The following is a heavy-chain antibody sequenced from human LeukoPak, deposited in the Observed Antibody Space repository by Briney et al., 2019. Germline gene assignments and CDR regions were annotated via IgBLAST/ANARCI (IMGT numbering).Heavy chain of an antibody. CDR1: GFTFSTYA. CDR3: AKDSSSYDWGYMDV. J-gene: IGHJ6*03. Sequence: GGSLRLSCATSGFTFSTYAMRWVRQAPGKGLEWVSGIGGSDGRTRYADSVKGRFTISRDNSKNTLYVQMNSLRAEDTAVYYCAKDSSSYDWGYMDVWGKGTTVTISS. D-gene: IGHD3-22*01. CDR2: IGGSDGRT. V-gene: IGHV3-23*01.